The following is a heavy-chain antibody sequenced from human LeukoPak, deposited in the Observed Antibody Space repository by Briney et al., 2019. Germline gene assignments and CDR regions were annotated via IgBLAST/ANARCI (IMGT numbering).Heavy chain of an antibody. CDR3: ARVAYYSSDYFDY. D-gene: IGHD3-22*01. Sequence: GGSLRLSCAASGFTFSSYAMHWVRQAPGKGLEWVAVISYDGSNKYYADSVKGRFTISRDNSKHTLYLQMNSLRAEDTAVYYCARVAYYSSDYFDYWGQGTLVTVSS. V-gene: IGHV3-30*04. CDR1: GFTFSSYA. J-gene: IGHJ4*02. CDR2: ISYDGSNK.